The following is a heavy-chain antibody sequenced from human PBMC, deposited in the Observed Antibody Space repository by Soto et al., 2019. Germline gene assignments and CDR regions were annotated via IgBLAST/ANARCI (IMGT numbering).Heavy chain of an antibody. Sequence: VQLQESGPGLVKPSQTLSLTCTVSGGSISSGGYYWSWIRQHPGKGLEWIGYIYYSGSTYYNPSVKSRVTIAVDTSKTQFSLKLSSVTAADTAVYYCARAAAVAGIFPHWGQGTLVTVSS. J-gene: IGHJ4*02. CDR3: ARAAAVAGIFPH. V-gene: IGHV4-31*03. CDR2: IYYSGST. CDR1: GGSISSGGYY. D-gene: IGHD6-19*01.